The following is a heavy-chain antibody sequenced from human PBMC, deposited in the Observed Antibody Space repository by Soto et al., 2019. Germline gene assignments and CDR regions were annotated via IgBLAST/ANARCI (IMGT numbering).Heavy chain of an antibody. CDR2: VYHSGTT. D-gene: IGHD2-21*01. V-gene: IGHV4-4*02. CDR3: ARHVGVARTRGFDS. J-gene: IGHJ4*02. Sequence: QVQLQESGPGLVKPSGTLSLTCAVSGGSISDNWWSWVRQPPGKGLEWIGEVYHSGTTYYNPSLKSRVPLSLDKSASQISPPLNPVTAADPAVYYCARHVGVARTRGFDSWGQGTLVNVSS. CDR1: GGSISDNW.